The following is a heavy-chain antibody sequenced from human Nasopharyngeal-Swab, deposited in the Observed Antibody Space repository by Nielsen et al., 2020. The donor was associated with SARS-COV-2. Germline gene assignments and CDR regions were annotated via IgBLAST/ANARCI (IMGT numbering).Heavy chain of an antibody. CDR2: TYFRSQWYT. V-gene: IGHV6-1*01. J-gene: IGHJ4*02. D-gene: IGHD3-16*01. CDR3: ARGGLFDY. CDR1: GDSVPSNSAA. Sequence: SQTPALTLVISGDSVPSNSAAWNWIRQSPARGLEWMGRTYFRSQWYTDYAVSMKSRIPINPDTSKKLFSLQLNSVTPEDTAVYYCARGGLFDYWGQGTLVTVSS.